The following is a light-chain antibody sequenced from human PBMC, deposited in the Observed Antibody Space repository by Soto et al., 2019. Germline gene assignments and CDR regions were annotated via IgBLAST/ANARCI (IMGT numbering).Light chain of an antibody. CDR3: ASWDDSLSGFV. V-gene: IGLV1-44*01. CDR2: TTY. CDR1: DSNIGSFT. J-gene: IGLJ1*01. Sequence: QSVLTQPPSASGTPGQRVTISCSGSDSNIGSFTVHWYQQVPGTAPKPLIHTTYQRPSGVPDRFSGSKSGTSGSLAISGLQPEDEADYSCASWDDSLSGFVFGTGTKVTVL.